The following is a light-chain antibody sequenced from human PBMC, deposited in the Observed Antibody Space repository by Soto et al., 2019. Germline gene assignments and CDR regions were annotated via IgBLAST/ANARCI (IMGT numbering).Light chain of an antibody. CDR2: GAS. CDR1: QDISTW. V-gene: IGKV1-12*01. Sequence: DIQMTQSPSSVSASVGDRVTITCRASQDISTWLAWYQQKPGKVPKLLIYGASSLQAGVPSRFSGSGSGTDCTLTISSLQAEDFATYYCQQASSLPHTFGQGTKLEIK. J-gene: IGKJ2*01. CDR3: QQASSLPHT.